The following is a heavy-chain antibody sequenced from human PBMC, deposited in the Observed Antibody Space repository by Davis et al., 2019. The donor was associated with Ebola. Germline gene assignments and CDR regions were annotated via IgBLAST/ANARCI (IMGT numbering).Heavy chain of an antibody. D-gene: IGHD3-10*01. J-gene: IGHJ6*02. CDR2: INEGGGD. CDR3: TRGRGSQYRMDV. V-gene: IGHV4-34*01. Sequence: PSETLSLTCAVYGGSFSGYFWTWVRQPPGRGLEWIGDINEGGGDNYKPSLKSRVTISVDTSKNQFSLKLGAVTAADTAVYFCTRGRGSQYRMDVWGQGTTVTVSS. CDR1: GGSFSGYF.